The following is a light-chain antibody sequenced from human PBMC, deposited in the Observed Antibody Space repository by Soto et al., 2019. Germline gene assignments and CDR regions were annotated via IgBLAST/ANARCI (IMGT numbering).Light chain of an antibody. CDR3: QQYGSSPLT. CDR1: QTVSNNY. CDR2: GTS. Sequence: ETVLTQSPGSLSLSLGDRATLSCRASQTVSNNYLAWYQQKPGQAPRLLIYGTSNRATGIPDRFSGSGSGTDFTLTISRLEPEDFAVYYCQQYGSSPLTFGGGTKVDIK. V-gene: IGKV3-20*01. J-gene: IGKJ4*01.